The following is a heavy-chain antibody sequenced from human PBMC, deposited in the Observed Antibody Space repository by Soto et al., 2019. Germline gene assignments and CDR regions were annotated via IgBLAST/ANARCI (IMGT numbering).Heavy chain of an antibody. V-gene: IGHV1-18*01. J-gene: IGHJ4*02. Sequence: QVQLVQSGAEVKKPGASVKVSCKASGYSFTSYGISWVRQAPGQGLEWMGWLSAYNGNTKYAQKLQGRVTMTTDTCTSTAYMGLRSLRYDDTAVYYCARGLAVALIDYWGQGTLVTVSS. CDR2: LSAYNGNT. D-gene: IGHD6-19*01. CDR3: ARGLAVALIDY. CDR1: GYSFTSYG.